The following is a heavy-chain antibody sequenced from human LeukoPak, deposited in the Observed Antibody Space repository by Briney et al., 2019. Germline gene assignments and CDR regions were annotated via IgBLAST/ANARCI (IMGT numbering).Heavy chain of an antibody. CDR3: TRDRSLVDGDYGVWFDA. J-gene: IGHJ5*02. CDR1: GFTLSTYT. Sequence: GGSLRLSCTASGFTLSTYTMNWVRQAPGKGLEWVSYISSTSTTKYYADSVKGRFTISRDNSKNSLDLQMNRLTAEDTAVYYCTRDRSLVDGDYGVWFDAWGQGSLVTVSS. V-gene: IGHV3-48*04. D-gene: IGHD4-17*01. CDR2: ISSTSTTK.